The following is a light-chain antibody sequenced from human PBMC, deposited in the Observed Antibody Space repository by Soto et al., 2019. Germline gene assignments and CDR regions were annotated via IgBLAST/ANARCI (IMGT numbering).Light chain of an antibody. V-gene: IGKV1-12*01. CDR3: QQADSFPLT. Sequence: DLQMTQSPSSVSASVGDRVTITCRASQGISRWLAWYQQKPGKAPRLLIYAASSLQSGVPSRFSDSGSGTEFTLTISSLQPEDFATYYCQQADSFPLTFGPGTKVDVK. CDR1: QGISRW. J-gene: IGKJ3*01. CDR2: AAS.